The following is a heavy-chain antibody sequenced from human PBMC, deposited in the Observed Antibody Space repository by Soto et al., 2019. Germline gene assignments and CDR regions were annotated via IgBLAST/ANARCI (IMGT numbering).Heavy chain of an antibody. D-gene: IGHD6-13*01. V-gene: IGHV3-23*01. Sequence: GGSLRLSCAASGFTFSSYAMSWVRQAPGKGLEWVSAISGSGGSTYYADSVKGRFTISRDNSKNTLYLQMNSLRAEDTAVYYFAKLRDRYSSPVETYYYGMDVWGQGTTVTVSS. J-gene: IGHJ6*02. CDR1: GFTFSSYA. CDR3: AKLRDRYSSPVETYYYGMDV. CDR2: ISGSGGST.